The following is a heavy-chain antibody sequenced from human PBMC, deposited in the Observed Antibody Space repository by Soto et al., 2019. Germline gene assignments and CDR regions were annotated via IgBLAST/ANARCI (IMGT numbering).Heavy chain of an antibody. V-gene: IGHV1-18*04. CDR3: ARVGYCSSTGCFPIYYYGMDV. CDR2: ISAYNGNT. J-gene: IGHJ6*02. Sequence: QVQLVQSGAEVKKPGASVKVSCKASGYTFTSYGISWVRQAPGQGLEWMGWISAYNGNTNYAQKLQGRVTMTTDTSTSTAYMEVRSRRSDDTAVYYCARVGYCSSTGCFPIYYYGMDVWGQGTTVTVSS. CDR1: GYTFTSYG. D-gene: IGHD2-2*03.